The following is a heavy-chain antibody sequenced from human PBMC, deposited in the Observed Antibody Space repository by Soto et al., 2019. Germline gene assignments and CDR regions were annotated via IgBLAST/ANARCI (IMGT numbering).Heavy chain of an antibody. Sequence: SETLCLTCTVSGVSISSGNYWSWIRQHPGKGLEWTGYIYSSGTTYYNPSLKSRVTISVDTSKNQFSLKLSSVTAADTAVYYCARAPEGSTTNYFDYWGQGALVTVSS. CDR3: ARAPEGSTTNYFDY. D-gene: IGHD1-26*01. CDR1: GVSISSGNY. CDR2: IYSSGTT. V-gene: IGHV4-31*03. J-gene: IGHJ4*02.